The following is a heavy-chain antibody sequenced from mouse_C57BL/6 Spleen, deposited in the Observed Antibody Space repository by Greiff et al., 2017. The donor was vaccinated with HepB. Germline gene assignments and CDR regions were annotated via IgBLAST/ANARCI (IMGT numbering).Heavy chain of an antibody. Sequence: DVKLVESGGGLVQPKGSLKLSCAASGFSFNTYAMNWVRQAPGKGLEWVARIRSKSNNYATYYADSVKDRFTISRDDSESMRYLQMNNLKTEDTAMYYCVRQGTAQATYYAMDYWGQGTSVTVSS. CDR2: IRSKSNNYAT. CDR3: VRQGTAQATYYAMDY. D-gene: IGHD3-2*02. CDR1: GFSFNTYA. J-gene: IGHJ4*01. V-gene: IGHV10-1*01.